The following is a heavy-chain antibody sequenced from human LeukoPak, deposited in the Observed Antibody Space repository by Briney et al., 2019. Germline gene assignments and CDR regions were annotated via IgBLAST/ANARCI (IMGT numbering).Heavy chain of an antibody. J-gene: IGHJ5*02. Sequence: SETLSLTCAVYGGSFSDYFWSWIRQPPGKGLEWIGEINHSGSTNYNPSLKSRVTISVDTSKNQFSLKVNSVIAADTAVYYCARQDYYDSSGHNWFDPRGQGTLVTVSS. D-gene: IGHD3-22*01. CDR2: INHSGST. V-gene: IGHV4-34*01. CDR1: GGSFSDYF. CDR3: ARQDYYDSSGHNWFDP.